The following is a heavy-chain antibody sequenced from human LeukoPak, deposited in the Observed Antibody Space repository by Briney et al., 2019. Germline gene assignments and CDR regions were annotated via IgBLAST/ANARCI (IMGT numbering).Heavy chain of an antibody. J-gene: IGHJ6*03. CDR2: IYTSGST. Sequence: SETLSLTCTVSDGSISSYYWSWIRQPAGKGLEWIGRIYTSGSTNYNPSLKSRVTMSVDTSKNQFSLKLSSATAADTAVYYCARLAVAASDMDVWGKGTTVTVSS. CDR3: ARLAVAASDMDV. D-gene: IGHD6-19*01. CDR1: DGSISSYY. V-gene: IGHV4-4*07.